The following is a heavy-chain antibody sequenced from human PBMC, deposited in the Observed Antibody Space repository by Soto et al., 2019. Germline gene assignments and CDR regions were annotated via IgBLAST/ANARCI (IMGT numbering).Heavy chain of an antibody. CDR3: ARVSGFCNDTTCFFGMDV. CDR1: FSSYE. Sequence: PGGSLRLSCTTFSSYEMNWVRQAPGKGLEWISYISTTGSIIYNAYSVRGRFTISRDSAEKSLFLQMHSLRAEDTAVYYCARVSGFCNDTTCFFGMDVWGQGTTVTASS. V-gene: IGHV3-48*03. CDR2: ISTTGSII. D-gene: IGHD3-22*01. J-gene: IGHJ6*02.